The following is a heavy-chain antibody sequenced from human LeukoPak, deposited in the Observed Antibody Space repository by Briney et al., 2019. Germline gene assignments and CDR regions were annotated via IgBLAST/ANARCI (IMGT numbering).Heavy chain of an antibody. V-gene: IGHV3-7*03. D-gene: IGHD3-9*01. J-gene: IGHJ3*02. CDR3: ARDLSNKILTTYYDVFDI. CDR2: IKQDGSRK. CDR1: GFTLNNYW. Sequence: PGGSLRLSCAASGFTLNNYWMTWVRQAPGEGLEWVANIKQDGSRKHYVDSVEGRFTISRDNARNSLYLQMNSLRAEDTAVYYCARDLSNKILTTYYDVFDIWGQGTLVTASS.